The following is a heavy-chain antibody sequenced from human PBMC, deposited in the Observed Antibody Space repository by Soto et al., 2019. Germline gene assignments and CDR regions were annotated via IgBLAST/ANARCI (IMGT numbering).Heavy chain of an antibody. D-gene: IGHD6-19*01. V-gene: IGHV4-61*01. CDR1: GGSFSSGSYY. CDR3: ARDSREVAGNYYYYGMDV. Sequence: XEILSLTCTVPGGSFSSGSYYWSWIRQPPGKGLEWIGYIYYSGSTNYNPSLKSRVTISVDTSKNQFSLKLSSVTAADTAVYYCARDSREVAGNYYYYGMDVWGQGTTVTVSS. J-gene: IGHJ6*02. CDR2: IYYSGST.